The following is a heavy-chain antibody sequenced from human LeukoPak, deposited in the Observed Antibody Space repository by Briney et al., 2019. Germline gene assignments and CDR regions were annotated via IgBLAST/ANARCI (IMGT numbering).Heavy chain of an antibody. CDR1: GGTFSSYA. D-gene: IGHD2-2*01. CDR3: ARLGVVPAAMQERFDY. V-gene: IGHV1-69*04. Sequence: SVKVSCKASGGTFSSYAISWVRQAPGQGLEWMGRIIPILGIANYAQKFQGRVTITADKSTSTAYMELSSLRSEDTAVYYCARLGVVPAAMQERFDYWGQGTQVTVSS. J-gene: IGHJ4*02. CDR2: IIPILGIA.